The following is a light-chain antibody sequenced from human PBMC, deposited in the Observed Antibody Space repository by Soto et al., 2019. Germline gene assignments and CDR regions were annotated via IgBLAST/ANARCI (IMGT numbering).Light chain of an antibody. J-gene: IGKJ4*01. CDR3: QQSDNLPLT. Sequence: DTQMTQSPSSLSASIGDRVTITCHARQGIAKYLHWYQQKPGKAPKLLIYHASNVQTGVPSLFSGSGSGTHCTLIISSLQPDDIATYFCQQSDNLPLTFGGGTKVEI. CDR1: QGIAKY. CDR2: HAS. V-gene: IGKV1-33*01.